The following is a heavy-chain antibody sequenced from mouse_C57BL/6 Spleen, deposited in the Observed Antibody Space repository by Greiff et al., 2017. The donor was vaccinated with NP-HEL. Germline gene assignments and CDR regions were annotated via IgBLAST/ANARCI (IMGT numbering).Heavy chain of an antibody. CDR1: GYAFSSSW. CDR3: ARESTTVVDY. CDR2: IYPGDGDT. D-gene: IGHD1-1*01. V-gene: IGHV1-82*01. J-gene: IGHJ2*01. Sequence: QVQLQQSGPELVKPGASVKISCKASGYAFSSSWMNWVKQRPGKGLEWIGRIYPGDGDTNYNGKFKGKATLTADKSSSTAYMQLSSLTSEDSAVYFCARESTTVVDYWGQGTTLTVSS.